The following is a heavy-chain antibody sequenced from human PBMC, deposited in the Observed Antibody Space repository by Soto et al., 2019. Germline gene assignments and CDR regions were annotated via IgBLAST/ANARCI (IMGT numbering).Heavy chain of an antibody. V-gene: IGHV5-10-1*01. CDR1: GYSFTSYW. CDR2: IDPSDSYT. D-gene: IGHD4-4*01. CDR3: ARHLLQNAYYYYGMDV. J-gene: IGHJ6*02. Sequence: PGESLKISCKGSGYSFTSYWISWVRQMPGKGLEWMGRIDPSDSYTNYSPSFQGHVTISADKSISTAYLQWSSLKASDTAMYYCARHLLQNAYYYYGMDVWGQGTTVTVSS.